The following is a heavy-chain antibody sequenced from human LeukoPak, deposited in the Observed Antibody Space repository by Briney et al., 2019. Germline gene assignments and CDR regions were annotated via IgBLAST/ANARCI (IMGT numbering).Heavy chain of an antibody. CDR1: GGSISGYY. D-gene: IGHD4-17*01. CDR2: IYSTGST. CDR3: ARGARDYGDSLAY. Sequence: PSETLSLTCTVSGGSISGYYWTWIRQPAGKALEWIGRIYSTGSTNYNPSLRGRLTMSVDTSKNQFSLKLSSMTAADTAVYYCARGARDYGDSLAYWGQGTLVTVSS. V-gene: IGHV4-4*07. J-gene: IGHJ4*02.